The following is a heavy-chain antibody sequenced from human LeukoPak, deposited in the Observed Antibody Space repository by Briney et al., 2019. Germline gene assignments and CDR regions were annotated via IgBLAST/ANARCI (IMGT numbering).Heavy chain of an antibody. CDR1: GYSFTSYW. Sequence: GESLKISFTGSGYSFTSYWIGWVRPMPGKGLEWMGIIYPGDSDTRYSPSFQGQVTISADKSISTAYLQWSSLKASDAAMYYCAINYYYDSSGYSREPFDYWGQGTLVTVSS. J-gene: IGHJ4*02. CDR3: AINYYYDSSGYSREPFDY. CDR2: IYPGDSDT. D-gene: IGHD3-22*01. V-gene: IGHV5-51*01.